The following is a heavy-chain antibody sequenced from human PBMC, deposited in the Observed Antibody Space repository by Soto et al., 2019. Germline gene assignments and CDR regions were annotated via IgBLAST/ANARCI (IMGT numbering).Heavy chain of an antibody. D-gene: IGHD2-21*02. CDR1: GYTFTDYY. CDR3: ARDGVATAILTLSGMDV. Sequence: QVQLVQSGAEVKKPGASVKVSCKASGYTFTDYYIHWVRQAPGQGLEWMGWINPNSGGTNYAQKFQGWVTMTRDTSISTAYMELSRLRSDDTAVYYCARDGVATAILTLSGMDVWGQGTTVTVSS. CDR2: INPNSGGT. V-gene: IGHV1-2*04. J-gene: IGHJ6*02.